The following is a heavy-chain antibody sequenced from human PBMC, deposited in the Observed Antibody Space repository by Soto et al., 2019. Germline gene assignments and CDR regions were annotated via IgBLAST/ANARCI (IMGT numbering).Heavy chain of an antibody. Sequence: WVRQVPGKGLEAISAVSTSGRSTYYADSVKDRFTISRDNSKNTLFLQMGSLRPEDTAIYYCVKQAHGLDGVAFDYWGQGAQVTVSS. CDR3: VKQAHGLDGVAFDY. CDR2: VSTSGRST. J-gene: IGHJ4*02. V-gene: IGHV3-64D*06. D-gene: IGHD2-15*01.